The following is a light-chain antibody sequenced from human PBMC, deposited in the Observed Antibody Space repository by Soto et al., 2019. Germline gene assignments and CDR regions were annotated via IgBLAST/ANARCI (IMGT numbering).Light chain of an antibody. CDR3: QQYTNWPLT. V-gene: IGKV3-15*01. Sequence: EIVMPKSPATLSVSPGERSTLSCRASQSVSSNLAWYQQKPGQAPRLLIFGASTRATGIPARFSGSGSGTDFTLTISSLQSEDFAVYYCQQYTNWPLTFGGGGMVDIK. CDR2: GAS. J-gene: IGKJ4*01. CDR1: QSVSSN.